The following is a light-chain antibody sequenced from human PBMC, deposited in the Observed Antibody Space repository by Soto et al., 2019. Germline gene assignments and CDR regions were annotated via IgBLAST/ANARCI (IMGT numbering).Light chain of an antibody. Sequence: EIVLTQSPATLSLSPGERATLSCRASRSVGRHVNWYRQKPGQALRLLIYDASERATGIPARFSGSESGTDFTLTICSLEPEGVVLYYCQQRSNWPPVTFGGGTKVEFK. CDR1: RSVGRH. V-gene: IGKV3-11*01. CDR2: DAS. J-gene: IGKJ4*01. CDR3: QQRSNWPPVT.